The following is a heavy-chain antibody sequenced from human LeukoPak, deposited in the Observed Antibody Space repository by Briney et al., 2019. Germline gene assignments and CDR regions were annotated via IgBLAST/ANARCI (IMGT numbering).Heavy chain of an antibody. V-gene: IGHV4-31*03. D-gene: IGHD3-3*01. Sequence: TLSLTCTVSGGSISSGAYYWSWIRQHPGKGLEWIGYIYYSGSTYYSPSLKSRVTISVDTSKNQFSLKLSPVTAADTAVYYCARGRVNWFDPWGQGTLVTVSS. CDR2: IYYSGST. CDR1: GGSISSGAYY. CDR3: ARGRVNWFDP. J-gene: IGHJ5*02.